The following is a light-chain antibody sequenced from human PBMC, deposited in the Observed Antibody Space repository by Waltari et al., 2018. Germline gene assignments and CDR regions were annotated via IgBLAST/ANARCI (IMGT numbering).Light chain of an antibody. J-gene: IGLJ2*01. CDR3: SSYTSSSTLGV. V-gene: IGLV2-14*03. CDR2: DVS. Sequence: QSALTQPASVSGSPGQSITISCTGTSSDVGGYNYVSWYQQYPGKAPQLMIYDVSNRPSGVSNRFSGSKSGNTASLTISGLQAEDEADYYCSSYTSSSTLGVFGGGTKLTVL. CDR1: SSDVGGYNY.